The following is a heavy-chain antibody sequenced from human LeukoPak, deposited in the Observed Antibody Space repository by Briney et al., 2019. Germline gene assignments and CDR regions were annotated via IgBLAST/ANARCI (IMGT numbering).Heavy chain of an antibody. CDR1: GGSFSGYY. D-gene: IGHD6-19*01. Sequence: SETLSLTCAVYGGSFSGYYWSWIRQPPGKGLEWIGEINHSGSTNYNPSLKSQVTISVDTSKNQFSLKLSSVTAADTAVYYCARSRHSSGWYYYYYYMDVWGEGTTVTISS. J-gene: IGHJ6*03. CDR3: ARSRHSSGWYYYYYYMDV. CDR2: INHSGST. V-gene: IGHV4-34*01.